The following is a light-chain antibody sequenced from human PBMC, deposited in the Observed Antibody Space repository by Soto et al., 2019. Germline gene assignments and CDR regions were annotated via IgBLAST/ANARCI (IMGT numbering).Light chain of an antibody. J-gene: IGLJ1*01. CDR2: DVS. CDR3: SSYTSSSSQV. CDR1: HRDVGGYNY. Sequence: SRAVSGSGVAVGGSRISCNRTHRDVGGYNYVAWYQQYPGKAPKLMIYDVSFRPSGVSNRFSGSKSDITASLTISGLQAEDEADYYCSSYTSSSSQVFGTGTKVTVL. V-gene: IGLV2-14*01.